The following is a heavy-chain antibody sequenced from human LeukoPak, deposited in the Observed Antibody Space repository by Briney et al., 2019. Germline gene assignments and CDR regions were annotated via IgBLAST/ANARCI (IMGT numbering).Heavy chain of an antibody. J-gene: IGHJ5*02. V-gene: IGHV1-2*02. CDR2: INPNGGGT. D-gene: IGHD6-6*01. Sequence: ASVKVSCKASGYTFTGYYMHWVRQAPGQGLEWMGWINPNGGGTNYAQKFQGRVTMTRDTSISTAYMELSRLRSDDTAVYYCARASLPYSSSSWFDPWGQGTLVTVSS. CDR1: GYTFTGYY. CDR3: ARASLPYSSSSWFDP.